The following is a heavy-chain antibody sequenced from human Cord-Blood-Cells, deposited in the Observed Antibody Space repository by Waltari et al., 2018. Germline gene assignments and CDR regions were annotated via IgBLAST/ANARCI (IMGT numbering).Heavy chain of an antibody. CDR1: GGSISRGGYC. V-gene: IGHV4-30-2*01. J-gene: IGHJ6*02. CDR3: ARGRSSSSPNFGYYYDGMDV. D-gene: IGHD6-6*01. CDR2: IYHSRST. Sequence: QLQLQESGSGLVKPSQTLTLTCAVSGGSISRGGYCWRWIRLPRGKGLEWIGYIYHSRSTYYNPSLKSLVTISVDRSKNQFSLKLSSVTAADTAVYYCARGRSSSSPNFGYYYDGMDVWGQGTTVTVSS.